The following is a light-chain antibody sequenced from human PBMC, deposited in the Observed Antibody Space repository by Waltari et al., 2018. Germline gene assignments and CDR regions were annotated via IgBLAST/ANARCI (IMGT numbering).Light chain of an antibody. J-gene: IGLJ1*01. CDR1: RSDIGGYNY. V-gene: IGLV2-14*03. CDR3: SSYTNTNSLAL. CDR2: DVS. Sequence: QSALTQPASVSGSPGQSITISCTGTRSDIGGYNYVSWYQQHAGKAPRLILYDVSQRPSGGSSRFSGSKAGNTASLTISGLQADDEADYYCSSYTNTNSLALFGAGTKVTVL.